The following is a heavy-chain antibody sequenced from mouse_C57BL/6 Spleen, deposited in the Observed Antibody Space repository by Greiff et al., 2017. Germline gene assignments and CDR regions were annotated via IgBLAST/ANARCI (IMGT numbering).Heavy chain of an antibody. J-gene: IGHJ3*01. D-gene: IGHD3-2*02. V-gene: IGHV1-80*01. CDR1: GYAFSSYW. CDR2: IYPGDGDT. CDR3: AGSAQATVFAY. Sequence: QVQLKESGAELVKPGASVKISCKASGYAFSSYWMNWVKQRPGKGLEWIGQIYPGDGDTNYNGKFKGKATLTAAKSSSPAYMQLSSLTSEDSAVYFCAGSAQATVFAYWGQGTLVTVSA.